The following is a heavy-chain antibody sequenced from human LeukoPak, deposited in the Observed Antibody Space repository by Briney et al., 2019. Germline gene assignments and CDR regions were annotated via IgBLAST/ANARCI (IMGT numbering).Heavy chain of an antibody. D-gene: IGHD1-26*01. Sequence: QPGGSLRLSCEASGFTFSSYSLTWVRQAPGKGLEWVSYISYSSETTSYADSVKGRFTSSRDYAKKSLYLLMNSLRAEDTAVYFCARVARGNYYHFDSWGQGTLVTVSS. J-gene: IGHJ4*02. CDR1: GFTFSSYS. V-gene: IGHV3-48*04. CDR3: ARVARGNYYHFDS. CDR2: ISYSSETT.